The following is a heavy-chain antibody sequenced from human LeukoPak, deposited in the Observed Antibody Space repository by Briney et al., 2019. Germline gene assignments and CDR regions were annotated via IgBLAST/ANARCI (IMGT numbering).Heavy chain of an antibody. V-gene: IGHV3-30*03. J-gene: IGHJ3*02. D-gene: IGHD3-22*01. CDR2: ISYDGSKK. Sequence: GGSLRLSCAASGFTFSSYWVSWVRQAPGKGLERVAIISYDGSKKNYADSVKGRFTISRDNSKNTLYLQMSSLRAEDTAVYYCAREITYFYDSGGYWHAFDIWGQGTMVTVSS. CDR3: AREITYFYDSGGYWHAFDI. CDR1: GFTFSSYW.